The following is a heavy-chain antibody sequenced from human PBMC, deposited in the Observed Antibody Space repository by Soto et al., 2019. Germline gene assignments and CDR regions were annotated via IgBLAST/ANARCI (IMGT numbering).Heavy chain of an antibody. J-gene: IGHJ3*02. D-gene: IGHD1-1*01. CDR1: GFTFSSYA. CDR3: AKEGTGTPFDAFDI. Sequence: QPGGSLRLSCIASGFTFSSYAMIWVSQAPGKGLEWVSAISGSGGSTYYADSVKGRFTISRDNAKTTLYLQMNSLRAEDTAVYYCAKEGTGTPFDAFDIWGQGTMVTVSS. V-gene: IGHV3-23*01. CDR2: ISGSGGST.